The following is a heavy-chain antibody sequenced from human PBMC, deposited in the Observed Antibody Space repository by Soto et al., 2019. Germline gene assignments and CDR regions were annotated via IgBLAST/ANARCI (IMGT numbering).Heavy chain of an antibody. CDR3: ARLPVVRGLTDYFPFDP. V-gene: IGHV4-39*01. D-gene: IGHD3-10*01. J-gene: IGHJ5*02. CDR2: IYHNGRT. Sequence: SETRSLTCSVSGVAISSSSYWCVWVRQSAGKGLEWIGSIYHNGRTHYNPSLQSRATISVDTAKRQFSLSPTSVTDADTAVYFCARLPVVRGLTDYFPFDPWGQGVLVTVSS. CDR1: GVAISSSSYW.